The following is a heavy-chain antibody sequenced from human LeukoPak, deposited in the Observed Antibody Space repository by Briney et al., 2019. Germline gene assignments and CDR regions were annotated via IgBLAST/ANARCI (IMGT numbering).Heavy chain of an antibody. CDR2: IYYSGST. CDR1: GGSISGGSYY. D-gene: IGHD3-22*01. J-gene: IGHJ3*02. CDR3: ARSGYYDSSGYYLYAFDI. Sequence: PSETLSLTCTVSGGSISGGSYYWGWIRQPPGKGLEWIGNIYYSGSTYYNPSLKSRVTISVDTSKNQFSLKLSSVTAADTAVYYCARSGYYDSSGYYLYAFDIWGQGTMVTVSS. V-gene: IGHV4-39*01.